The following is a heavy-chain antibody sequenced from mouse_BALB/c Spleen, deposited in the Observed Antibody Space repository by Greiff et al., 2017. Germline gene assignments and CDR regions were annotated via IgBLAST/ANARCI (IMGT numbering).Heavy chain of an antibody. CDR1: GYTFTDYA. J-gene: IGHJ3*01. CDR3: ARPLIYDGYFPFAY. V-gene: IGHV1-67*01. CDR2: ISTYYGNT. Sequence: QVQLQQSGPELVRPGVSVKISCKGSGYTFTDYAMHWVKQSHAKSLEWIGVISTYYGNTNYNQKFKGKATMTVDKSSSTAYMELARLTSEDSAIYYCARPLIYDGYFPFAYGGQGTLVTVSA. D-gene: IGHD2-3*01.